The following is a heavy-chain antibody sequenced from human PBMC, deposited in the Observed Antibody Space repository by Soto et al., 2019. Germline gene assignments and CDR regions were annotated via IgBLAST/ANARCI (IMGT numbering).Heavy chain of an antibody. CDR1: GYTFINHV. CDR2: ISGHNGKT. CDR3: ARDSYPLAYFFDY. Sequence: QVQLVQSGGEVKKPGAPVKASCKASGYTFINHVISWVRQAPGQGLEGMGWISGHNGKTNNAQKFQGRVTMTTDTSTSTALMELRSLSSDETAVYYCARDSYPLAYFFDYWGQGTLVSVSS. J-gene: IGHJ4*02. V-gene: IGHV1-18*04.